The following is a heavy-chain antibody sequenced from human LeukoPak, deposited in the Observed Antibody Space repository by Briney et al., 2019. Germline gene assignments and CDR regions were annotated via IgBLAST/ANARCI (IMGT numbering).Heavy chain of an antibody. CDR2: ISSSGSTI. CDR1: GFTFSDYY. Sequence: GGSLRLSCAASGFTFSDYYMSWIRQAPGKGLEWVSYISSSGSTIYYANSVKGRFTISRDNAKNSLYLQMNSLRAEDTAVYYCARGTIRGYVVATIVDYWGQGTLVTVSS. J-gene: IGHJ4*02. D-gene: IGHD5-12*01. V-gene: IGHV3-11*01. CDR3: ARGTIRGYVVATIVDY.